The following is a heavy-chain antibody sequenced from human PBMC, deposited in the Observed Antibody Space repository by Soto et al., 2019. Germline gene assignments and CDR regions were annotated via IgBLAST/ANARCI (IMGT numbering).Heavy chain of an antibody. J-gene: IGHJ6*03. CDR1: GFTFSSYW. CDR3: ARDQFPYYYYYYMDV. CDR2: IKQDGSEK. V-gene: IGHV3-7*01. Sequence: PGGSLRLSCAASGFTFSSYWMSWVRQAPGKGLEWVANIKQDGSEKYYVDSVKGRFTISRDNAKNSLYLQMNSLRAEDTAVYYCARDQFPYYYYYYMDVWGKGTTVTVSS.